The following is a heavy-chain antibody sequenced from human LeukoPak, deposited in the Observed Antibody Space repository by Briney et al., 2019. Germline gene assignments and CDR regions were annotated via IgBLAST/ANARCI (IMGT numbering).Heavy chain of an antibody. J-gene: IGHJ6*02. CDR1: GYTFTRHY. CDR2: INPSSGGT. D-gene: IGHD4-17*01. Sequence: ASVKVSCKASGYTFTRHYMNWVRQAPGQGLEWMGKINPSSGGTGYAQKFQGRVTMTRNTSISTAYMELSSLRSEDTAVYYCARGSHDYGRYYGMDVWGQGTTVTVSS. V-gene: IGHV1-46*01. CDR3: ARGSHDYGRYYGMDV.